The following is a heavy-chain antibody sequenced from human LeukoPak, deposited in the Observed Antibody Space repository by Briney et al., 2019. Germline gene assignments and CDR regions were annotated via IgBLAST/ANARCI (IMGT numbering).Heavy chain of an antibody. CDR2: ISWNSGSI. Sequence: PGGSLRLSCALSGLTFDDYAMHWVRQAPGKGLEWVSGISWNSGSIGYADSVKGRFTISRDNAKNSLYLQMNSLRAEDMALYYCAKDGYYDSSGYFDYWGQGTLVTVSS. V-gene: IGHV3-9*03. D-gene: IGHD3-22*01. CDR3: AKDGYYDSSGYFDY. CDR1: GLTFDDYA. J-gene: IGHJ4*02.